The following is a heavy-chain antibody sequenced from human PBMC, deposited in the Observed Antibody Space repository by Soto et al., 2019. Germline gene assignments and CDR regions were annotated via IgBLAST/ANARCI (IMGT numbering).Heavy chain of an antibody. Sequence: QVQLQESGPGLVKPSQTLSLTCTVSGGSISSGDYYWSWIRQPPGKGLEWIGYIYYSGSTYYNPSLKRRVTTTVDTSKNQFSLKLSSVTAADTAVYYCARCALNGQEGQNWFDPWGQGTLVTVSS. V-gene: IGHV4-30-4*01. CDR1: GGSISSGDYY. J-gene: IGHJ5*02. CDR2: IYYSGST. CDR3: ARCALNGQEGQNWFDP.